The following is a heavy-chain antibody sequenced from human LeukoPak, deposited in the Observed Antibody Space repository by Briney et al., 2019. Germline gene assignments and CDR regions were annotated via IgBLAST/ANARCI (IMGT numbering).Heavy chain of an antibody. J-gene: IGHJ4*02. CDR3: ANDLGWIQLNLG. Sequence: GGSLRLSCAASGFTFSNYGMNWVRQAPGKGLEWVSGIRANGITTYYAGSVKGRSTISRDNSRNMVYLQMNGLRVEDTAIYYCANDLGWIQLNLGRGQGTLVTVSS. CDR2: IRANGITT. V-gene: IGHV3-23*01. CDR1: GFTFSNYG. D-gene: IGHD5-24*01.